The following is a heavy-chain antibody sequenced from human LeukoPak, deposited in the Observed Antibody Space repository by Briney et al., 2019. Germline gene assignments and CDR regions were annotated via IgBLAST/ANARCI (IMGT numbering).Heavy chain of an antibody. D-gene: IGHD3-22*01. CDR3: ARPYDSSGYYYVY. Sequence: SGTLSLTCTVSGYSISSGYYWGWIRQPPGKGLEWIGSIYHSGSTYYNPSVKSRVTISVDTSKNQLSLKLSFVTAADTAVYYCARPYDSSGYYYVYWGQGTLVTVSS. J-gene: IGHJ4*02. CDR2: IYHSGST. V-gene: IGHV4-38-2*02. CDR1: GYSISSGYY.